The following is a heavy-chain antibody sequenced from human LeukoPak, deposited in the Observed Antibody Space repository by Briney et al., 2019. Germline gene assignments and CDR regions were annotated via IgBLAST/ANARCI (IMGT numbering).Heavy chain of an antibody. D-gene: IGHD2-21*02. V-gene: IGHV4-59*01. CDR1: GGSISSYY. CDR2: IYYSGST. J-gene: IGHJ4*02. Sequence: PSETLSLTCTVSGGSISSYYWSWLPQPPGKGLEGVGYIYYSGSTNYNPSLKSRLTISVDTSKNQFSLKLSSVTAADTAVYYCARDVYCGGDCSYFDYWGQGTLVTVSS. CDR3: ARDVYCGGDCSYFDY.